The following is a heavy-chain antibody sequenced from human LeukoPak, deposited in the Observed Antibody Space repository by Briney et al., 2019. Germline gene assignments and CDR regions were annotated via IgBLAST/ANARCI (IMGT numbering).Heavy chain of an antibody. Sequence: PGGSLRLSCAASGFTFSGHAMSWVRQAPGKGLEWVSGISTSGGSTYYGNSVKGRFAISRDNSKNMVDLQMNSLRAEDTAVYYCAKDRPGEAWFDYWGQGTLVTVSS. CDR1: GFTFSGHA. CDR3: AKDRPGEAWFDY. V-gene: IGHV3-23*01. CDR2: ISTSGGST. D-gene: IGHD7-27*01. J-gene: IGHJ4*02.